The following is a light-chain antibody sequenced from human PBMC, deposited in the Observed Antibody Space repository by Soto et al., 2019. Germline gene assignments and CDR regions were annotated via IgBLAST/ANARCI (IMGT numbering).Light chain of an antibody. J-gene: IGLJ1*01. V-gene: IGLV2-11*01. Sequence: QSVLTQPRSVSGSPGQSVTISCTGTSSDVGGYVYVSWFQQHPDEVPKLMIYDVNNRPSGVPDRFSGSKSGSTASLTISGLQAEDEADYYCNSYAGTSTFLFGTGTKVTVL. CDR2: DVN. CDR1: SSDVGGYVY. CDR3: NSYAGTSTFL.